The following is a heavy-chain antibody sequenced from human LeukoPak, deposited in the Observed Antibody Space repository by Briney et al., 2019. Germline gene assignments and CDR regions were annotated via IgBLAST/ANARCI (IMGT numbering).Heavy chain of an antibody. V-gene: IGHV3-53*01. CDR2: IYSGGST. Sequence: GGSLRLSCAASGFTFSSNYMSWVRQAPGKGLEWVSVIYSGGSTYYADSVKGRFTISRDNSKNTLYLQMNSLRAEDTAVYYCARVAAAGRWYFDYWGQGTLVTVSS. CDR1: GFTFSSNY. J-gene: IGHJ4*02. CDR3: ARVAAAGRWYFDY. D-gene: IGHD6-13*01.